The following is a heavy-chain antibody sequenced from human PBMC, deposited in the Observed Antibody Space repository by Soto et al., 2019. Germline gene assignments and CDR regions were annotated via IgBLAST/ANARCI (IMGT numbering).Heavy chain of an antibody. V-gene: IGHV3-74*01. J-gene: IGHJ4*02. CDR1: GFTFSSYW. CDR2: ISSGGGST. Sequence: GGSLRLSCAASGFTFSSYWMHWVRQAPGKGLVWVSRISSGGGSTTYADAVKGRFTISRDIAKSTLYLQMNSLRAEDTAVYYCASMTHSGYDPVNYWGQGTLVTVSS. CDR3: ASMTHSGYDPVNY. D-gene: IGHD5-12*01.